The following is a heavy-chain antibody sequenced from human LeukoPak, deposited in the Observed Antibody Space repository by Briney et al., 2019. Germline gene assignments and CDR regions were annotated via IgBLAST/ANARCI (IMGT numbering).Heavy chain of an antibody. J-gene: IGHJ4*02. V-gene: IGHV4-61*02. Sequence: SETLSLTCTVSGGSISSGSYYWSWIRQPAGKGREWIGRIYTSGSTNYNPSLKSRVTISVDTSKNQFSLKLSSVTAADTAVYYCAREGFKGVGALQQLADYWGPGTLVTVSS. CDR1: GGSISSGSYY. CDR3: AREGFKGVGALQQLADY. CDR2: IYTSGST. D-gene: IGHD1-26*01.